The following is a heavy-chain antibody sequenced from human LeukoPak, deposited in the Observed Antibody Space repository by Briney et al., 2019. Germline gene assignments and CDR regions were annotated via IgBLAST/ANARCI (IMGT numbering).Heavy chain of an antibody. Sequence: SETLSLTCTVSGGSISSSSYYWGWIRQPPGKGLEWIGTIYYSGSTYYNPSLKSRVTISVDKSKNQFSLKLSSVTAADTAVYYCAVGATLGGWFDPWGQGTLVTVSS. J-gene: IGHJ5*02. CDR1: GGSISSSSYY. V-gene: IGHV4-39*07. D-gene: IGHD1-26*01. CDR3: AVGATLGGWFDP. CDR2: IYYSGST.